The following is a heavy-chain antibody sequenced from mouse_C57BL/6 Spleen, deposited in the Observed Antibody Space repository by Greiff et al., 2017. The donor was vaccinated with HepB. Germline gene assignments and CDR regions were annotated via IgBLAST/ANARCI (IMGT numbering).Heavy chain of an antibody. J-gene: IGHJ4*01. CDR1: GFSFNTYA. CDR3: VSYAMDY. Sequence: EVKLMESGGGLVQPKGSLKLSCAASGFSFNTYAMNWVRQAPGKGLEWVARIRSKSNNYATYYDESVKDRFTISRDDSESMLYLQMNNLKTEDTAMYYCVSYAMDYWGQGTSVTVSS. V-gene: IGHV10-1*01. CDR2: IRSKSNNYAT.